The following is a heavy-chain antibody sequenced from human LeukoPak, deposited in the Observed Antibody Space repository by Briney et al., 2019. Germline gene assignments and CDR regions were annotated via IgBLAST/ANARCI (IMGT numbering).Heavy chain of an antibody. CDR2: ISSSSSYI. CDR1: GFTFSSYS. CDR3: AKMYGSGTISPLDY. Sequence: GGSLRLSCAASGFTFSSYSMNWVRQAPGKGLEWGSSISSSSSYIYYADSVKGRFTISRDNAKNSLYLQMNSLRAEDTAVYYCAKMYGSGTISPLDYWGQGTLVTVSS. D-gene: IGHD3-10*01. V-gene: IGHV3-21*04. J-gene: IGHJ4*02.